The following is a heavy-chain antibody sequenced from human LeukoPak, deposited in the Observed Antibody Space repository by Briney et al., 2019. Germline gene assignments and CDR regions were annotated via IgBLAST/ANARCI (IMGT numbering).Heavy chain of an antibody. CDR3: ARDGAARRRLEYFQH. J-gene: IGHJ1*01. CDR2: IKQDGSEK. D-gene: IGHD2-15*01. Sequence: GGSLRLSCAAPGFTFSSYSMNWVRQAPGKGLEWVANIKQDGSEKYYVDSVKGRFTISRDNAKNSLYLQMNSLRAEDTAVYYCARDGAARRRLEYFQHWGQGTLVTVSS. CDR1: GFTFSSYS. V-gene: IGHV3-7*01.